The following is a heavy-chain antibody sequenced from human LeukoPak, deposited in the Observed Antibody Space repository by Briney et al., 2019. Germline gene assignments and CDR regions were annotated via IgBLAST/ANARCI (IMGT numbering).Heavy chain of an antibody. CDR2: ISSSGSTI. V-gene: IGHV3-11*01. J-gene: IGHJ5*02. CDR1: GFTLSDYY. Sequence: GGSLRLSCAASGFTLSDYYMSLIRQAAGEGLEWVSYISSSGSTIYYADSVKGRFTISRDNAKNSLYLQMNSERAEDTAVYYSARTVNSFDPWGQGPLVTVSS. CDR3: ARTVNSFDP. D-gene: IGHD4-17*01.